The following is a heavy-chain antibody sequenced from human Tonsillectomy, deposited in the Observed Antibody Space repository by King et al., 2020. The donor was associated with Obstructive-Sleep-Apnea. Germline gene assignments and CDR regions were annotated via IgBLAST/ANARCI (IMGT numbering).Heavy chain of an antibody. Sequence: QLQESGPGLVKPSETLSLTCTVSGASISRYCWSWIRQSAGKGLEWIGRMYTSGSTNYNPTLKSRVTMSGDTSKNQFSLKLNSVTAADTAVYYCARGTAIVGATSRAFDIWGQGTKVTVSS. CDR3: ARGTAIVGATSRAFDI. CDR2: MYTSGST. V-gene: IGHV4-4*07. CDR1: GASISRYC. D-gene: IGHD1-26*01. J-gene: IGHJ3*02.